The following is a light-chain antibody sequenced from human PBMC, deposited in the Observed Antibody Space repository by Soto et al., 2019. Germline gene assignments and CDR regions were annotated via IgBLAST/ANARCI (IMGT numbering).Light chain of an antibody. CDR2: SNN. CDR1: SSNIGSNT. J-gene: IGLJ3*02. V-gene: IGLV1-44*01. Sequence: QSVLTQPPSASGTPGQRVTISCSGSSSNIGSNTVHWYQQLPGTAPKLLIYSNNQRPSGVPDRFSGSKSGTSASLAISGLQSEDEADYYCAAWEDSLNVWVFGGGTKLTVL. CDR3: AAWEDSLNVWV.